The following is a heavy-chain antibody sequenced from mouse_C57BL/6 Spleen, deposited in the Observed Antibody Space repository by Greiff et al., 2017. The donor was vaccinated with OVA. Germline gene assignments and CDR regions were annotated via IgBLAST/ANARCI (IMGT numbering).Heavy chain of an antibody. CDR1: GYTFTGYW. J-gene: IGHJ3*01. V-gene: IGHV1-9*01. CDR2: ILPGSGST. Sequence: QVQLKESGAELMKPGASVKLSCKATGYTFTGYWIEWVKQRPGHGLEWIGEILPGSGSTNYHEKFKGKATFTADTSSNTAYMQLSSLTTEDSAIYYCAREEDGWFAYWGQGTLVTVSA. CDR3: AREEDGWFAY.